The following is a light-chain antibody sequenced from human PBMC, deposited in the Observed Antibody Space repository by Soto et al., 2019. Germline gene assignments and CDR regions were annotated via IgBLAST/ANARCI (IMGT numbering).Light chain of an antibody. V-gene: IGKV1-5*01. Sequence: DIQMTQSPSTLSASVGDRVTITCRASQSISNRLAWYHQKPGKTPNLLIYDASNLGSGVPSRFSGSGSGTEFTLTISSLQPDDFATYYCQHYNNYLLTFGGGTKVDIK. CDR3: QHYNNYLLT. J-gene: IGKJ4*01. CDR2: DAS. CDR1: QSISNR.